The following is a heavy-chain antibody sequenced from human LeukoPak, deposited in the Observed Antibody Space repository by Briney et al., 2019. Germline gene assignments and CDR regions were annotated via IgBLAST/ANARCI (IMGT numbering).Heavy chain of an antibody. CDR2: ISYDGSNK. Sequence: GGSLRLSCAASGFTFSSYGMHWVRQAPGKGLEWAAVISYDGSNKYYADSVKGRFTISRDNSKNTLYLQMNSLRAEDTAVYYCAKDSRIQLWLMGTYDAFDIWGQGTMVTVSS. J-gene: IGHJ3*02. V-gene: IGHV3-30*18. CDR1: GFTFSSYG. D-gene: IGHD5-18*01. CDR3: AKDSRIQLWLMGTYDAFDI.